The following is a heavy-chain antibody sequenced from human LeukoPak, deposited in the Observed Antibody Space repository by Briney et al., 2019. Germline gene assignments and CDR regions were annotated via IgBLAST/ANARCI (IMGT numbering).Heavy chain of an antibody. D-gene: IGHD3-22*01. J-gene: IGHJ3*02. CDR1: GGSISSYY. Sequence: SETLSLTCTVSGGSISSYYWSWIRQPPGKGLEWIGYIYYSGSTNHNPSLKSRVTISVDTSKNQFSLKLSSVTAADTAVYYCARADYYDSSGYYYGPPGDDAFDIWGQGTMVTVSS. CDR3: ARADYYDSSGYYYGPPGDDAFDI. CDR2: IYYSGST. V-gene: IGHV4-59*01.